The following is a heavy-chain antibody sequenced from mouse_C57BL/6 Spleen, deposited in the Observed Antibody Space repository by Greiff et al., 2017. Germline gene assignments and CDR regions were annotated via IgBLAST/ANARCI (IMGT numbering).Heavy chain of an antibody. D-gene: IGHD1-1*01. Sequence: EVQLQQSGPELVKPGASVKISCKASGYTFTDYYMNWVKQSHGKSLEWIGDINPNNGGTSYNQKFKGKATLTVDKSSSTAYMERRSLTSEDSAVYYCARRATVVARGYFDYWGQGTTLTVSS. CDR2: INPNNGGT. V-gene: IGHV1-26*01. J-gene: IGHJ2*01. CDR1: GYTFTDYY. CDR3: ARRATVVARGYFDY.